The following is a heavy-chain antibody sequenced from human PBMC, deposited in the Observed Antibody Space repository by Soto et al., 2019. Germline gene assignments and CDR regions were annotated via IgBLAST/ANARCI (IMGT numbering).Heavy chain of an antibody. CDR3: ARDPVRSSLYGMDV. CDR1: GGSISSGGYY. CDR2: IYYSGST. Sequence: SETLSLTCTVSGGSISSGGYYWSWIRQHPGKGLEWIGYIYYSGSTYYNPSLKSRVTISVDTSKNQFSLKLSSVTAADTAVYYCARDPVRSSLYGMDVWGQGTTVTVSS. V-gene: IGHV4-31*03. J-gene: IGHJ6*02. D-gene: IGHD6-13*01.